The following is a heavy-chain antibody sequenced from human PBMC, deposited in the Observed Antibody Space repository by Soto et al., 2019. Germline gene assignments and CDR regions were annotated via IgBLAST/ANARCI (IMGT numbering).Heavy chain of an antibody. CDR1: GGSISSYY. D-gene: IGHD3-10*01. CDR3: ARCRYGSGRGPFDI. V-gene: IGHV4-59*01. Sequence: PSETLSLTCTVSGGSISSYYWSWIRQPPGKGLEWIGYIYYSGSTNYNPSLKSRVTISVDTSKNQFSLKLSSVTAADTAVYYCARCRYGSGRGPFDIWGQGTMVTVSS. J-gene: IGHJ3*02. CDR2: IYYSGST.